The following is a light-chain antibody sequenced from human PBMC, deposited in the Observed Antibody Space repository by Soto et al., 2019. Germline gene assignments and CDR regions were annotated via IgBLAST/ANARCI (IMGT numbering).Light chain of an antibody. CDR1: QSVSSSY. V-gene: IGKV3-20*01. Sequence: SVLTQSKGTLSLSPGERATLSCRASQSVSSSYLAWYQQKPGQAPRLLIYDASRRATGIPDRFSGSGSGTDFTLTISGLEPEDFAVYYCQQYDSSPPITFGQGTRLEIK. CDR3: QQYDSSPPIT. CDR2: DAS. J-gene: IGKJ5*01.